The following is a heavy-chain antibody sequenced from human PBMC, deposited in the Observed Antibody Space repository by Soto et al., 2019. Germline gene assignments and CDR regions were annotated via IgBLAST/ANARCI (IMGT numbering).Heavy chain of an antibody. D-gene: IGHD3-10*01. CDR2: ISSGGGST. CDR3: AKGRGGYGSGDY. CDR1: GFTFSNYA. J-gene: IGHJ4*02. V-gene: IGHV3-23*01. Sequence: EVQLLESGGGLVQPGGSLRLSCAASGFTFSNYAMSWVRQAPGKGLEWVSGISSGGGSTFYADSGKGRFTISRDTSKNTLYLEMNSLRAEDTAVYYWAKGRGGYGSGDYWGQGTLVTVSS.